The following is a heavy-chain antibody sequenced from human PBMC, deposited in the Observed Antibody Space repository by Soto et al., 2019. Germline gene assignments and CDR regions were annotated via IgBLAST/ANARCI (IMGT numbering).Heavy chain of an antibody. Sequence: QVRLVQSGTEVKKPGASVMVSCKSSGYTFANYAIHWVRQAPGQDFEWMGWINAGNGNTRNSQKFQGRVTFTRDTSATTAHLEVGSRRFEDTAVYSCARDLSGWGLTNGHFGVDVWGQGTTVIVSS. CDR3: ARDLSGWGLTNGHFGVDV. CDR2: INAGNGNT. D-gene: IGHD3-16*01. J-gene: IGHJ6*02. CDR1: GYTFANYA. V-gene: IGHV1-3*01.